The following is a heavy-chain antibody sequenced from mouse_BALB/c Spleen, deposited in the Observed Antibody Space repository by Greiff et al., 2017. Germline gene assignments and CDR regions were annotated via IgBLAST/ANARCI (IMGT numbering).Heavy chain of an antibody. J-gene: IGHJ2*01. CDR1: GYTFTDYA. D-gene: IGHD1-1*01. CDR3: ARRTTYGPFDY. CDR2: ISTYYGDA. V-gene: IGHV1S137*01. Sequence: QVQLKQSGAELVRPGVSVKISCKGSGYTFTDYAMHWVKQSHAKSLEWIGVISTYYGDASYNQKFKGKATMTVDKSSSTAYMELARLTSEDSAIYYCARRTTYGPFDYWGQGTTLTVSS.